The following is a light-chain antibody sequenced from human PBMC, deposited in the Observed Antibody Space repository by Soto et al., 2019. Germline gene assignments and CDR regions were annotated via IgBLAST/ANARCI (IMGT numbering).Light chain of an antibody. V-gene: IGKV3-15*01. Sequence: EIVMTQSPATLSVSPGERATLFCRASQSVSTNLAWSQQKPGQAPRLLIYGASTRATGIPARFSGSGSVTEFTLTISSLQSEDFAVYYCQQYNDWPPGTFGQGTKLEIK. CDR1: QSVSTN. CDR3: QQYNDWPPGT. CDR2: GAS. J-gene: IGKJ2*01.